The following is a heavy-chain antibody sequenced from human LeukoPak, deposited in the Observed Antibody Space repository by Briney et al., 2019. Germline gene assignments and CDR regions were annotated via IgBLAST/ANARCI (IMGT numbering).Heavy chain of an antibody. CDR1: GYTFTNYD. D-gene: IGHD1-26*01. CDR2: MNPNSGNT. CDR3: ARDIAGATKGGWFDT. Sequence: ASVKVSCKASGYTFTNYDINWVRQATGQGLEWMGWMNPNSGNTGYAQKFQGRVTMTRNTSISTAYMELSSLRSKDTALYYCARDIAGATKGGWFDTWGQGTPVTVSS. V-gene: IGHV1-8*01. J-gene: IGHJ5*02.